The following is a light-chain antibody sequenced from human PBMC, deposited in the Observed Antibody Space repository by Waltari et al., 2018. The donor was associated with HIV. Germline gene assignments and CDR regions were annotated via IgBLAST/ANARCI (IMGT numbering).Light chain of an antibody. J-gene: IGLJ3*02. V-gene: IGLV2-23*01. CDR3: CSYGGDDTLV. Sequence: QSALTQPASVSGSLGQSITISCTGASTNVGSYSLVSWYQNRPGQAPTLIIYDDSKRPLGISSRFSGSKSGNTTSLTISGLQSEDEADYYCCSYGGDDTLVFGGGTKVTAL. CDR2: DDS. CDR1: STNVGSYSL.